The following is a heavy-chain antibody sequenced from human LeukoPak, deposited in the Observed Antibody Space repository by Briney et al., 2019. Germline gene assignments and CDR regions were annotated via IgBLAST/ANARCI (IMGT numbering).Heavy chain of an antibody. CDR2: SYYSGTT. J-gene: IGHJ4*02. Sequence: KPSQTLSLTCTVSGGSISSGGYYWSWIRQSPGKGLEWIGYSYYSGTTNYNSSLRSRVTISVDTSKNQFSLKLSSVTAADTAVYYCARGTYYYDYWGQGTLVTVSS. CDR3: ARGTYYYDY. V-gene: IGHV4-61*08. CDR1: GGSISSGGYY.